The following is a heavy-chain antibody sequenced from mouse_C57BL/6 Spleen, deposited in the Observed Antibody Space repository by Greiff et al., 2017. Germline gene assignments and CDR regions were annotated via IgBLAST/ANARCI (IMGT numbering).Heavy chain of an antibody. CDR2: IYPRDGST. Sequence: VQLQQSDAELVKPGASVKISCKVSGYPFTDHTIHWMKQRPEQGLEWLGYIYPRDGSTKYNEKFKGKATLTADKSSSTAYMKLNSLTSDDSAVYFSARSGYYGISTDYAMYYWGQGTSATVSS. D-gene: IGHD1-1*01. J-gene: IGHJ4*01. CDR1: GYPFTDHT. CDR3: ARSGYYGISTDYAMYY. V-gene: IGHV1-78*01.